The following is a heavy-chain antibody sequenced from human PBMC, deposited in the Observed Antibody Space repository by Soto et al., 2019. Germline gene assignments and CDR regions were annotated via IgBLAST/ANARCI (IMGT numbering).Heavy chain of an antibody. J-gene: IGHJ4*02. CDR3: ARDRYSYDSSGYYRRFDF. Sequence: CKGSGYSFTSYWIGWVRQMPGKGLEWMGIIYPGDSDTRYSPSFQGQVTISADKSISTAYLQWSSLKASDTAIYYCARDRYSYDSSGYYRRFDFWGQGTLVTVSS. D-gene: IGHD3-22*01. CDR1: GYSFTSYW. CDR2: IYPGDSDT. V-gene: IGHV5-51*01.